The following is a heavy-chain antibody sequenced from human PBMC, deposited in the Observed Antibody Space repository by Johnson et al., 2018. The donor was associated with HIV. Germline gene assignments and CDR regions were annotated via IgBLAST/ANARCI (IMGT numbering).Heavy chain of an antibody. CDR2: ISYDGSNK. Sequence: QVHLVESGGGVVQPGRSLRLSCAASGFTFSSYGMHWVRQAPGKGLEWVAVISYDGSNKYYADSVKCRFTISRDNSKNTLDLQMNSLRAEDTAVYYCARGFHSGSYYRGRAFDIWGQGTMVTVSS. CDR1: GFTFSSYG. J-gene: IGHJ3*02. D-gene: IGHD1-26*01. CDR3: ARGFHSGSYYRGRAFDI. V-gene: IGHV3-30*19.